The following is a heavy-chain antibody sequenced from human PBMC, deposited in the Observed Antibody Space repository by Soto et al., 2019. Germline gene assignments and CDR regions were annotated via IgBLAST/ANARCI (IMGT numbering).Heavy chain of an antibody. D-gene: IGHD4-4*01. CDR3: ARKGDGYSMGYYFDY. J-gene: IGHJ4*02. Sequence: QLQLQESGPGLVKPSETLSLTCTVSGGSISSSSYYWGWIRQPPGKGLEWIGSIYYSGSTYYNPSLKSRVTISVDTSKNQFSLKLSSVTAADTAVYYCARKGDGYSMGYYFDYWGQGTLVTVSS. CDR2: IYYSGST. CDR1: GGSISSSSYY. V-gene: IGHV4-39*01.